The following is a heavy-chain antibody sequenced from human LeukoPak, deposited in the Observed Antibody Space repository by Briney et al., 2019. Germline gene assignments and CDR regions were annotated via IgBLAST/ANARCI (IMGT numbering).Heavy chain of an antibody. CDR3: AGSLGPSTKGLEC. CDR1: GGSISIGSSYY. Sequence: SETLSLTCNVSGGSISIGSSYYWGWIRQPPGKGLEWIGTTYYTGKTYSNPPLKSRVTISVDTSKNQFSLELRSVTAADTAVYYCAGSLGPSTKGLECWGQGNLVTVSS. CDR2: TYYTGKT. D-gene: IGHD1-26*01. V-gene: IGHV4-39*01. J-gene: IGHJ4*02.